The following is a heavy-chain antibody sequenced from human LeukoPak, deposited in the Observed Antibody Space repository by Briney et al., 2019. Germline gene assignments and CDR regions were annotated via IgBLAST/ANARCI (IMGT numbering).Heavy chain of an antibody. V-gene: IGHV1-69*05. CDR3: AREGNNWNYVGPSWFDP. J-gene: IGHJ5*02. CDR1: GGTFSSYA. D-gene: IGHD1-7*01. CDR2: IIPIFGTA. Sequence: SVKVSCKASGGTFSSYAISWVRQAPGQGLEWMGGIIPIFGTANHAQKFRGRVTITTDESTSTAYMELSSLRSEDTAVYYCAREGNNWNYVGPSWFDPWGQGTLVTVSS.